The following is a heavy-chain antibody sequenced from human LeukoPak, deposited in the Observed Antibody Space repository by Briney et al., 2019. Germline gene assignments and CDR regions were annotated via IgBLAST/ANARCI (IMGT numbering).Heavy chain of an antibody. Sequence: SETLSLTCSVSGGSISSGDYYWSWIRQPPGKGLEWIGHIYYSGSTYYNASLKSRVTISVDTSKNQFSLKLSSVTAADTAVYFCARDRAAGYSFGFSPNLDAFDIWGQGTMVTVSS. CDR3: ARDRAAGYSFGFSPNLDAFDI. CDR1: GGSISSGDYY. CDR2: IYYSGST. D-gene: IGHD5-18*01. V-gene: IGHV4-30-4*01. J-gene: IGHJ3*02.